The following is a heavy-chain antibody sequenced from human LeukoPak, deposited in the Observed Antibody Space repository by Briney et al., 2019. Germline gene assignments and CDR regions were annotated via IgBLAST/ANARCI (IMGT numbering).Heavy chain of an antibody. D-gene: IGHD4-23*01. J-gene: IGHJ4*02. CDR3: AREGRWGMKYYFDF. V-gene: IGHV4-59*11. CDR1: GGSLSSHY. CDR2: IYHTGST. Sequence: PSETPSVTCNVSGGSLSSHYWSWVRQSPEKGLEWIGQIYHTGSTHYNPSLRSRFAISVDTSKNKLFLNVKSVTAADTAVYCAREGRWGMKYYFDFWGQGTLVIVSS.